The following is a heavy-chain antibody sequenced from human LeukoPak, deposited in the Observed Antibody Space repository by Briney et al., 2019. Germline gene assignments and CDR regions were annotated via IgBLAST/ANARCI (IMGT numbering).Heavy chain of an antibody. CDR3: ARAPSTRLNFDY. CDR1: GGSISSHY. V-gene: IGHV4-59*11. J-gene: IGHJ4*02. CDR2: IYYSGST. Sequence: PSETLSLTCTVSGGSISSHYWGWIRQPPGKGLEWIGYIYYSGSTNYNPSLKSRVTISVDTSKNQFSLKLSSVTAADTAVYYCARAPSTRLNFDYWGQGTLVTVSS.